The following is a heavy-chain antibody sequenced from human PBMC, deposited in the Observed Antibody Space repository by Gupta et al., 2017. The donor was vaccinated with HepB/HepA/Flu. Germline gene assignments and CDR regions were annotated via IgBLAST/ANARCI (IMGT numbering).Heavy chain of an antibody. CDR1: GGTLSSFA. D-gene: IGHD1-26*01. Sequence: LVQSGAEVKTPGSAVRVSCKTSGGTLSSFAFNWVRQAPGQGREWMGGIIPLFGTSKQAQSCQDRLTMTADRYKKPVYMGLRRRRYEETAVYDCTRGVAGGRWLEPWGQGTLVTVS. CDR2: IIPLFGTS. V-gene: IGHV1-69*06. CDR3: TRGVAGGRWLEP. J-gene: IGHJ5*02.